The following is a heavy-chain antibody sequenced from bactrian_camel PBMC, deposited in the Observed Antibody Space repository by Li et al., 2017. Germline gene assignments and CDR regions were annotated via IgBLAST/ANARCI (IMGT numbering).Heavy chain of an antibody. CDR2: IYTGFGST. D-gene: IGHD7*01. J-gene: IGHJ4*01. Sequence: VQLVESGGGSVQAGQSLRLSCAASSIADGIDAMAWFRQAPGKEREGIATIYTGFGSTFYADSVKGRFTISRDNAKNTVYLQLNSLKTEDMATYSCARAGTPGGTWYGDEYNYWGQGTQVTVS. CDR1: SIADGIDA. V-gene: IGHV3S54*01. CDR3: ARAGTPGGTWYGDEYNY.